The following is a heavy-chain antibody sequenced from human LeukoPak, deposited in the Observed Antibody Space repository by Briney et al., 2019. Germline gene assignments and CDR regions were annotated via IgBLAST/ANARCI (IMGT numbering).Heavy chain of an antibody. V-gene: IGHV1-18*01. Sequence: GASVKVSCKASGYTFTSYGISWVRQAPGQGLEWMGWISTNNGNTNYAQKLQGRVTMTTDTSASTAYMELSSLRSEDTAVYYCARTGDIGAAAEFDYWGQGTLVTVSS. D-gene: IGHD6-13*01. CDR3: ARTGDIGAAAEFDY. J-gene: IGHJ4*02. CDR1: GYTFTSYG. CDR2: ISTNNGNT.